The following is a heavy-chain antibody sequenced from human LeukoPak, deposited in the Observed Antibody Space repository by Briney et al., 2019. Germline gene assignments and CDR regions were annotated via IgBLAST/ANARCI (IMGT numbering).Heavy chain of an antibody. V-gene: IGHV1-2*02. CDR3: ARGRYCGETTCSDFDS. CDR2: INPNSGGT. CDR1: GYTFTDYY. J-gene: IGHJ4*02. Sequence: ASVKVSCKASGYTFTDYYMHWVRQAPGPGLEWMGWINPNSGGTDYAQKFQGRVTLIRDTSISTAYKELSRLTSDDTAVYYCARGRYCGETTCSDFDSWGQGTLVTVSS. D-gene: IGHD2-21*01.